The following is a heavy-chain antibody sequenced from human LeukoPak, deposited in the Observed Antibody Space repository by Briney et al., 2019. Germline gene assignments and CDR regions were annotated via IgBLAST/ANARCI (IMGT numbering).Heavy chain of an antibody. V-gene: IGHV1-3*01. J-gene: IGHJ5*02. Sequence: ASVKVSCKASGYTFTSYGISWVRQAPGQRLEWMGWINAGNGNTKYSQKFQGRVTITRDTSASTAYMELSSLRSEDTAVYYCARGGMPAGWFDPWGQGTLVTVSS. CDR3: ARGGMPAGWFDP. CDR2: INAGNGNT. CDR1: GYTFTSYG. D-gene: IGHD2-2*01.